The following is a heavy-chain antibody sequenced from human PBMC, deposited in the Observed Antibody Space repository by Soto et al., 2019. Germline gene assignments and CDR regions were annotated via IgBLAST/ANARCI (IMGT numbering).Heavy chain of an antibody. Sequence: PSETLCLTCALYGGSFSGYYWSWIRQPPGKGLEWIGEINHSGSTNYNPSLKSRVTISVDTSKNQFSLKLSSVTAADTAVYYCARGRGVGSSGWHYWCQGTLVT. CDR2: INHSGST. J-gene: IGHJ4*02. D-gene: IGHD6-19*01. V-gene: IGHV4-34*01. CDR1: GGSFSGYY. CDR3: ARGRGVGSSGWHY.